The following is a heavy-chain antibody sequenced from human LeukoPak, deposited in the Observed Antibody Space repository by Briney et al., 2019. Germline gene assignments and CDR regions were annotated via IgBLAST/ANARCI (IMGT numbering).Heavy chain of an antibody. CDR1: GGSISGTSSY. D-gene: IGHD6-6*01. J-gene: IGHJ4*02. CDR2: IYYSGST. Sequence: SETLSLTCTVSGGSISGTSSYWGWIRQPPEKGLEWIGSIYYSGSTNYNPSLKSRVTISVDTSKNQFSLKLSSVTAADTAVYYCARSPYSSSARKYYFDYWGQGTLVTVSS. V-gene: IGHV4-39*07. CDR3: ARSPYSSSARKYYFDY.